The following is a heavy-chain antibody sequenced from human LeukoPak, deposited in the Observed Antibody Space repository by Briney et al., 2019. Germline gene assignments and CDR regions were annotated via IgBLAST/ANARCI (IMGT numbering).Heavy chain of an antibody. CDR2: INSDGSST. Sequence: GGSLRLSCAASGFTFSSYWMHWVRQAPGKGLVWVSRINSDGSSTSYADSVKGRFTISRDNAKNSLYLQMISLRAEDTAVYHCARGRGSSLSYYYMDVWGKGTTVTVSS. J-gene: IGHJ6*03. D-gene: IGHD6-6*01. V-gene: IGHV3-74*01. CDR1: GFTFSSYW. CDR3: ARGRGSSLSYYYMDV.